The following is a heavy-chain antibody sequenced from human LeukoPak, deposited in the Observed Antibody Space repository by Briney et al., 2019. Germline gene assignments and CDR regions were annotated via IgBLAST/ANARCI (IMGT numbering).Heavy chain of an antibody. J-gene: IGHJ1*01. CDR1: GYTFTSYG. V-gene: IGHV1-18*01. CDR3: ARESSGWEFEYFQH. CDR2: ISAYNGNT. D-gene: IGHD6-19*01. Sequence: ASVKVSCKASGYTFTSYGISWVRQAPGQGLERMGWISAYNGNTNYAQKLQGRVTMTTDTSTSTAYMELRSLRSDDTAVYYCARESSGWEFEYFQHWGQGTLVTVSS.